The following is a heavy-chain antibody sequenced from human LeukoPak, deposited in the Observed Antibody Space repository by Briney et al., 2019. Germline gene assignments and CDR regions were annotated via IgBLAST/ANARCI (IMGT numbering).Heavy chain of an antibody. CDR2: ISAYNGNT. V-gene: IGHV1-18*04. CDR3: ARDRREYIAAAGPPDFDY. D-gene: IGHD6-13*01. J-gene: IGHJ4*02. Sequence: ASVKVSCKASGYTFTGPYMHWVRQAPGQGLEWMGWISAYNGNTNYAQKLQGRVTMTTDTSTSTAYMELRSLRSDDTAVYYCARDRREYIAAAGPPDFDYWGQGTLVTVSS. CDR1: GYTFTGPY.